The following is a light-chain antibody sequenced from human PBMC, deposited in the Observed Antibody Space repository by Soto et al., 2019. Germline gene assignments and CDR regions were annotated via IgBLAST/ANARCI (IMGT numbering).Light chain of an antibody. CDR1: QSVPRSY. CDR3: QQYGSPPIT. CDR2: GTS. V-gene: IGKV3-20*01. Sequence: EIVLTQSPGTLSLSTGERATLSCRASQSVPRSYLAWYQQKPGQAPRLLIYGTSSRATGIPDRFSGSGSGTDFTLTISRLEPEDFAVYYCQQYGSPPITFGQGTRLEI. J-gene: IGKJ5*01.